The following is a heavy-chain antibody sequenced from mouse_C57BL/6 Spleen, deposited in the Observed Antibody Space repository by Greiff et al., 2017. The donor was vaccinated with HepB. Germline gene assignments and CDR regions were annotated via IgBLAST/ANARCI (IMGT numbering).Heavy chain of an antibody. CDR2: IIPETGGT. CDR1: GYTFTDYE. D-gene: IGHD3-2*02. J-gene: IGHJ4*01. CDR3: TGGEAHATNYAMDY. Sequence: VQLQQSGAELVRPGASVTLSCKASGYTFTDYEMHWVKQTPVDGLEWIGAIIPETGGTAYNQKFKGKAILTADKSSSTAYMELRRLTSEDSAVYYCTGGEAHATNYAMDYWGQGTSVTVSS. V-gene: IGHV1-15*01.